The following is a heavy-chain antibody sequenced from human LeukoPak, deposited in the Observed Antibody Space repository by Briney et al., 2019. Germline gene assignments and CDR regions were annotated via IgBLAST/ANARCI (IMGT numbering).Heavy chain of an antibody. Sequence: GGSLRLSCAASGFTFSSYAMHWVRQAPGKGLEWVAVISYDGSNKYYADSVKGRFTISRDNSKNTLYLQMNSLRAEGTAVYYCARGGGHQDYGDAFDIWGQGTMVAVSS. CDR3: ARGGGHQDYGDAFDI. CDR1: GFTFSSYA. J-gene: IGHJ3*02. V-gene: IGHV3-30-3*01. D-gene: IGHD4-17*01. CDR2: ISYDGSNK.